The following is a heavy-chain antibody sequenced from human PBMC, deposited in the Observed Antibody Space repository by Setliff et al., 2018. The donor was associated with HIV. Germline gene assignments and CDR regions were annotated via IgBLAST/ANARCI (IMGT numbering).Heavy chain of an antibody. J-gene: IGHJ6*03. CDR2: ISGSGGNI. CDR3: AKGSGKITIYYYYMDV. D-gene: IGHD3-3*01. CDR1: GFTFSIHA. V-gene: IGHV3-23*01. Sequence: GGSLRLSCAAPGFTFSIHAMSWVRQAPGKGLEWVSAISGSGGNIYYADSVKGRFTVSRDNSKNTLYLQMNSLRAEDTAVYYCAKGSGKITIYYYYMDVWGKGTTVTVSS.